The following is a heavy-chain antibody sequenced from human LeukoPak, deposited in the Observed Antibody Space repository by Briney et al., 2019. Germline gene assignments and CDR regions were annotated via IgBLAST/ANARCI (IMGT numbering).Heavy chain of an antibody. V-gene: IGHV4-61*02. CDR2: IYTSGST. J-gene: IGHJ2*01. Sequence: SETLSLTCTVSGGSISSGSYYWSWIRQPAGKGLEWIGRIYTSGSTNYNPSLKSRVTISVDTSKNQFPLKLSSVTAADTAVYYCARTHSSGWSGSYWYFDLWGRGTLVTVSS. D-gene: IGHD6-19*01. CDR3: ARTHSSGWSGSYWYFDL. CDR1: GGSISSGSYY.